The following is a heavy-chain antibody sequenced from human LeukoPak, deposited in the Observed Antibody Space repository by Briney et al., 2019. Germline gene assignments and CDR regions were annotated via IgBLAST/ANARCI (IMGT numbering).Heavy chain of an antibody. Sequence: SETLSLTCTVSGGSISSSSYYWGWIRQPPGKGLEWIGSIYYSGSTYYNPSLKSRVTISVDTSKNQFSLKLSSVTAADTAVYYCAREHYYDSSGYYRVDYWGQGTLVTVSS. CDR2: IYYSGST. D-gene: IGHD3-22*01. V-gene: IGHV4-39*07. CDR1: GGSISSSSYY. CDR3: AREHYYDSSGYYRVDY. J-gene: IGHJ4*02.